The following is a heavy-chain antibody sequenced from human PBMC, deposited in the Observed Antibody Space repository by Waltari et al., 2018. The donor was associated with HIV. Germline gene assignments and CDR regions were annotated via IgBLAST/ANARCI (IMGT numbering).Heavy chain of an antibody. CDR2: ISHSGST. V-gene: IGHV4-34*01. J-gene: IGHJ5*02. CDR1: GGSLRGFY. Sequence: QVQLQQWGAGLLTPSETLSLTCAGYGGSLRGFYLSWPRPPPGNGLEWIGEISHSGSTDYNPSFQSRVSISIDTSKRQFSLKVTSVTAADTALYYCARGDFADLVDDYGDDARPHSWFDPWGQGTLVTV. D-gene: IGHD4-17*01. CDR3: ARGDFADLVDDYGDDARPHSWFDP.